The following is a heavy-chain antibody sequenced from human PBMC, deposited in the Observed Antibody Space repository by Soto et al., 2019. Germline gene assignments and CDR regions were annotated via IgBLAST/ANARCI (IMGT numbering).Heavy chain of an antibody. CDR3: AKGGGYDILTGSADY. V-gene: IGHV3-9*01. D-gene: IGHD3-9*01. J-gene: IGHJ4*02. CDR1: GFTFDDYA. CDR2: ISWNSGSI. Sequence: EVQLVESGGGLVQPGRSLRLSCAASGFTFDDYAMHWVRQAPGKGLEWGSGISWNSGSIGYADSVKGRFTISRDNAKNSLYLQMNSLRAEDTALYYCAKGGGYDILTGSADYWGQGTLVTVSS.